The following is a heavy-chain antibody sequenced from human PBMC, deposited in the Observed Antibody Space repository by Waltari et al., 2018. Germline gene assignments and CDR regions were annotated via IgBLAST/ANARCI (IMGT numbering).Heavy chain of an antibody. Sequence: QVHLQESGPGLVKPSETLSLTCTVSGGSISSYYWSWIRQPPGKGLEWIGYIYYSGSTNYNPPLKSRVTISVDPSKNQFSPKLSSVTAADTAVYYCARGGDQYSSSWYLDLWGRGTLVTVSS. V-gene: IGHV4-59*01. CDR1: GGSISSYY. D-gene: IGHD6-13*01. CDR2: IYYSGST. J-gene: IGHJ2*01. CDR3: ARGGDQYSSSWYLDL.